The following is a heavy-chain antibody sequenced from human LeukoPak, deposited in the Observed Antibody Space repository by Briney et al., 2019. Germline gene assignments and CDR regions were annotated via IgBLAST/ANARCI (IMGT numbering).Heavy chain of an antibody. CDR3: ARQEYCSGASCYTWFDP. Sequence: GESLKISCKGSGYGTNNYWIAWVRQMPGKGLEWMGIIYPADSDIRYSPSFQGQVTISADKSISTAYLQWNSLKASDTAMYYCARQEYCSGASCYTWFDPWGQGTLVTVSS. CDR2: IYPADSDI. J-gene: IGHJ5*02. V-gene: IGHV5-51*01. CDR1: GYGTNNYW. D-gene: IGHD2-15*01.